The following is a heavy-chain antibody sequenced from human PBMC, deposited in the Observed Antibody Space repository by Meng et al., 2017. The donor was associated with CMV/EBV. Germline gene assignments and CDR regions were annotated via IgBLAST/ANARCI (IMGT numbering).Heavy chain of an antibody. CDR1: GYSFTSYW. CDR2: IYPGDSDT. CDR3: ARRLAAAEGTSFSYYGMDV. V-gene: IGHV5-51*01. Sequence: GGSLRLSCKGSGYSFTSYWIGWVRQMPGKGLEWMGIIYPGDSDTRYSPSFQGQVTISADKSISTAYLQWSSLKASDTAMYYRARRLAAAEGTSFSYYGMDVWGQGTTVTVSS. D-gene: IGHD6-13*01. J-gene: IGHJ6*02.